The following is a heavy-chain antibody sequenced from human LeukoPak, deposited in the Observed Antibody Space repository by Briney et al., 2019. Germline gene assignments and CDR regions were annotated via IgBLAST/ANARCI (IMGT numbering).Heavy chain of an antibody. D-gene: IGHD2-8*01. CDR3: ARHFVHVGSSDAFDI. V-gene: IGHV4-34*01. J-gene: IGHJ3*02. CDR2: INHSGST. Sequence: SETLSLTCAVYGGSFSGYYWSWIRQPPGKGLEWIGEINHSGSTNYNPSLKSRVTISVDTSKNQFSLKLSSVTAADTAVYYCARHFVHVGSSDAFDIWGQGTMVTVSS. CDR1: GGSFSGYY.